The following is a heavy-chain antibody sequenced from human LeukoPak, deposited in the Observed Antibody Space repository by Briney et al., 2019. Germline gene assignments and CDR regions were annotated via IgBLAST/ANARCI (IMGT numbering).Heavy chain of an antibody. V-gene: IGHV4-30-2*01. Sequence: PSQTLSLTCAVSGGSISSGGYSWSWIRQPPGKGLEWIGYIYHSGSTYYNPSLKSRVTISVDRSKNQFSLKLSSVTAADTAVYYCARDQDYDILTGLAGVDYWGQGTLVTVSS. CDR3: ARDQDYDILTGLAGVDY. CDR1: GGSISSGGYS. J-gene: IGHJ4*02. D-gene: IGHD3-9*01. CDR2: IYHSGST.